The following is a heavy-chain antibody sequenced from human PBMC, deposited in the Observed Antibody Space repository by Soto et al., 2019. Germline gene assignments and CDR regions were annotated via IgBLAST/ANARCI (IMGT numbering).Heavy chain of an antibody. V-gene: IGHV3-33*01. Sequence: GESLKISCAASGFTFSSYGMHWVRQAPGKGLEWVAVIWYDGSNKYYADSVKGRFTISRDNSKNTLYLQMNSLRAGDTAVYYCARDRLVRSGGRLDYWGQGTLVTVSS. CDR3: ARDRLVRSGGRLDY. J-gene: IGHJ4*02. D-gene: IGHD3-3*01. CDR2: IWYDGSNK. CDR1: GFTFSSYG.